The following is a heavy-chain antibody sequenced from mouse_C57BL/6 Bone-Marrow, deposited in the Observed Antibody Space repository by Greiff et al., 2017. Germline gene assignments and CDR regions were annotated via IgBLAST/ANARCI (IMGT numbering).Heavy chain of an antibody. V-gene: IGHV1-59*01. D-gene: IGHD2-5*01. J-gene: IGHJ1*03. CDR1: GYTFTSYW. CDR2: IDPSDSYT. CDR3: ARDYYSNYNWYFDV. Sequence: QVQLQQPGAELVRPGTSVKLSCKASGYTFTSYWMHWVKQRPGQGLEWIGVIDPSDSYTNYNQKFKGKATLTVDTSSSTAYMQLSSLTSEDSAVYYCARDYYSNYNWYFDVWGTGTTVTVSS.